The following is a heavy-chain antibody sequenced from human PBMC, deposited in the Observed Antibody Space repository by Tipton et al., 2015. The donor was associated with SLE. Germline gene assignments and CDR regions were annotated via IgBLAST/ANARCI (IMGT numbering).Heavy chain of an antibody. V-gene: IGHV1-18*01. D-gene: IGHD3-16*01. CDR3: ARASLGGSLSLPDYMDV. CDR1: GYTFTSYG. CDR2: ISAYIGNT. Sequence: QSGAEVKKPGASVKVSCKASGYTFTSYGISWVRQAPGQGLEWMGWISAYIGNTNYAQKLQGRVTMTTDTSTSTAYMELRSLRSDDTAVYYCARASLGGSLSLPDYMDVWGKGTTVTVSS. J-gene: IGHJ6*03.